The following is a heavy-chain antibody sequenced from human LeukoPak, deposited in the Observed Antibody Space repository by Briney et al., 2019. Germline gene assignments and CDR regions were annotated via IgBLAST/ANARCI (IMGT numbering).Heavy chain of an antibody. CDR2: ISGSGGST. J-gene: IGHJ4*02. Sequence: GGSLRLSCAASGFTFSSYGMSWVRQAPGKGLEWVSAISGSGGSTYYADSVKGRFTISRDNSKNTLYLQMNSLRAEDTAVYYCGKDRRPGIAVAGTTDYWGQGTLVTVSS. D-gene: IGHD6-19*01. V-gene: IGHV3-23*01. CDR3: GKDRRPGIAVAGTTDY. CDR1: GFTFSSYG.